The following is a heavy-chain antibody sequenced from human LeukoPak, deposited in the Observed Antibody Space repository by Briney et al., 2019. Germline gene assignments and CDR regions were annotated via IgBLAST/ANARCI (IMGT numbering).Heavy chain of an antibody. CDR3: ARGGYYLYGMDV. D-gene: IGHD3-10*01. CDR1: GFTFSSYG. Sequence: GRSLRLSCAASGFTFSSYGMHWVRQAPGKGLEWVAVIWYDGSNKYYADSVKGRFTISRDNSKNTLYPQMNSLRAEDTAVYYCARGGYYLYGMDVWGQGTTVTVSS. V-gene: IGHV3-33*01. CDR2: IWYDGSNK. J-gene: IGHJ6*02.